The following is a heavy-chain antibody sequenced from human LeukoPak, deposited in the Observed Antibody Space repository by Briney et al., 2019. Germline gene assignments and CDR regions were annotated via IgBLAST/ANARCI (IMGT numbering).Heavy chain of an antibody. Sequence: SETLSLTCTVSAGSINSGDYYWSWIRQPAGKGLEWIGCIYTPGTNYNYNPSLRIRVTISIDTSKNQFSLKLTSVTAADTAVYYCARGIGTSYDSSRDAFDIWGQGTMVTVSS. CDR1: AGSINSGDYY. CDR2: IYTPGTN. CDR3: ARGIGTSYDSSRDAFDI. J-gene: IGHJ3*02. D-gene: IGHD3-22*01. V-gene: IGHV4-61*02.